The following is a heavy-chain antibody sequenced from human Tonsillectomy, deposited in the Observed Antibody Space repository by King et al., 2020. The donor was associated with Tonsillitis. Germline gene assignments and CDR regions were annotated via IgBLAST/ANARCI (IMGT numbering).Heavy chain of an antibody. V-gene: IGHV3-21*01. J-gene: IGHJ4*02. CDR3: ARKPITGSTSVDY. CDR1: GFTFSTYS. D-gene: IGHD1-20*01. Sequence: VQLVESGGGLVKPGGSLRLSCAASGFTFSTYSVTWVRQSPGKGLGWVSSISSSSSYIYYADSVKGRFTISRDNAKNSLYLQMNSLRAEGTAVYYCARKPITGSTSVDYWGQGTLVTVSS. CDR2: ISSSSSYI.